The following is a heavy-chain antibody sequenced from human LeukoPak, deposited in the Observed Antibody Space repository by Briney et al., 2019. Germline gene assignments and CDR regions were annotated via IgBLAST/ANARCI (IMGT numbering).Heavy chain of an antibody. D-gene: IGHD2-2*02. J-gene: IGHJ4*02. Sequence: APVKVSCKASGYTFTSYDINWVRQATGQGLEWMGWMNPNSGNTGYAQKFQGRVTITRNTSISTAYMELSSLRSEDTAVYYCARVLGYCSSTSCYRGLDYWGQGTLVTVSS. CDR1: GYTFTSYD. CDR2: MNPNSGNT. CDR3: ARVLGYCSSTSCYRGLDY. V-gene: IGHV1-8*03.